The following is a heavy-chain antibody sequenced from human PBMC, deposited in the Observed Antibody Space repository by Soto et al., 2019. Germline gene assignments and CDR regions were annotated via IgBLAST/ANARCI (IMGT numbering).Heavy chain of an antibody. CDR1: GYTFIRYG. Sequence: QVQLVQSAAEMKKPGASVKVSCKASGYTFIRYGITWVRQAPGQGLEWMGWISGYNDYTNYAQKLQGRVTMTADTSTRTVHNELRSLTSDDTGVYYCARGGYYDNVWEKLSYYGLDVWGQGTTVPVSS. J-gene: IGHJ6*02. CDR3: ARGGYYDNVWEKLSYYGLDV. D-gene: IGHD3-16*01. CDR2: ISGYNDYT. V-gene: IGHV1-18*01.